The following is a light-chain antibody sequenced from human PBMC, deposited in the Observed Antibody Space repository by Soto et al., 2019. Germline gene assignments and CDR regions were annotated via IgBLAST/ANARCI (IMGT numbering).Light chain of an antibody. Sequence: EIVLTQSPGTLSLSPGERVTLSCRASQSFSSNYLAWYQQKPGQAPRILIYGATTRATGIPDRFSSSESGKDFPLTISRLEPEDSAVYYCQQYSSVWSFGQGTMVEVK. J-gene: IGKJ1*01. CDR3: QQYSSVWS. CDR1: QSFSSNY. V-gene: IGKV3-20*01. CDR2: GAT.